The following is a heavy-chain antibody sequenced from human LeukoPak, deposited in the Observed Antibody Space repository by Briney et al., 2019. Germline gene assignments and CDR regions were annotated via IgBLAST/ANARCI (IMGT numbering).Heavy chain of an antibody. V-gene: IGHV1-8*01. D-gene: IGHD6-19*01. CDR2: MNPNSGNT. CDR1: GYTFTSYD. Sequence: ASVKVSCKASGYTFTSYDINWVRQATGQGLEWMGWMNPNSGNTGYAQKFQGRVTMTRNTSISTAYMELSSLRSEDTAVYYCARGGGGRDSWYFSSGWTSAIGNWFDPWGQGILVTVSS. J-gene: IGHJ5*02. CDR3: ARGGGGRDSWYFSSGWTSAIGNWFDP.